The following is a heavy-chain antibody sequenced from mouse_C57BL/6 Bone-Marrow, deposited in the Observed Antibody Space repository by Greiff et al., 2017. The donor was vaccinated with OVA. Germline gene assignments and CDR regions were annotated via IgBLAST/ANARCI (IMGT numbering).Heavy chain of an antibody. J-gene: IGHJ4*01. CDR3: ARGYAYAMDY. D-gene: IGHD6-5*01. Sequence: VQGVESGPGLVASFQCLSITCTVSGFSLTSYAISWVRQPPGKGLEWLGVIWTGGGTNYNSALKSRLSISKDNSKSQVFLKMNSLQTDDTARYYCARGYAYAMDYWGQGTSVTVSS. V-gene: IGHV2-9-1*01. CDR2: IWTGGGT. CDR1: GFSLTSYA.